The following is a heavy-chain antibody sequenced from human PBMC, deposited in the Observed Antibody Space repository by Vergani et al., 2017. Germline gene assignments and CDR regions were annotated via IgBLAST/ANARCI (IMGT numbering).Heavy chain of an antibody. J-gene: IGHJ5*02. V-gene: IGHV1-2*02. D-gene: IGHD1-26*01. CDR1: GYPFTAYY. CDR3: ARDLLGSGSYMAWFAP. Sequence: QVQLMQSGAEVKKPGASVKVSCKASGYPFTAYYIHWMRQAPGQGLEWMGWINPNTGDTIYAQKFHDRVPMTRDTSISTVYMEVTGLRSDDTAVFYCARDLLGSGSYMAWFAPCGQGTLVTVSS. CDR2: INPNTGDT.